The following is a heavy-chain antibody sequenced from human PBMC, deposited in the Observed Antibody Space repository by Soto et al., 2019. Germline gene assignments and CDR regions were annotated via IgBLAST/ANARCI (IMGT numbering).Heavy chain of an antibody. CDR3: AKEVSLGSTVDLGY. Sequence: GALRLSCAASGFTFSIFAMSWVRQSPGKGLEWVSTISGSGGSTYYADAVKGRFTISRDNSMGTLYLQMKSLRVEDTAIYYCAKEVSLGSTVDLGYWGQGALVTVSS. V-gene: IGHV3-23*01. CDR1: GFTFSIFA. CDR2: ISGSGGST. D-gene: IGHD7-27*01. J-gene: IGHJ4*02.